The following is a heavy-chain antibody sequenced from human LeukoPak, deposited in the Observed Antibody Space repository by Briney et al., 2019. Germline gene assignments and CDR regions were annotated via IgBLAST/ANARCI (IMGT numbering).Heavy chain of an antibody. V-gene: IGHV3-11*01. CDR2: ISNSGSDI. D-gene: IGHD2-2*01. Sequence: NPGGSLRLSCAASGFPFSVYYMSWIRQPPGKGLEWVSYISNSGSDICYADSVKGRFTISRDNAKNSLYLQMSSLRAEDTAVYYCARGFDCSSTSCSCMDVWGQGTTVTVSS. CDR3: ARGFDCSSTSCSCMDV. J-gene: IGHJ6*02. CDR1: GFPFSVYY.